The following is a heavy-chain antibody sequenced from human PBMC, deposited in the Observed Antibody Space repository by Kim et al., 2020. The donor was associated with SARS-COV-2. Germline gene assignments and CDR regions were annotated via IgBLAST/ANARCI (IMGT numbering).Heavy chain of an antibody. CDR3: AKGRYSSEAGNRLEY. J-gene: IGHJ4*02. V-gene: IGHV3-23*01. Sequence: DSVKGRFTISRDNYKNTLYLQMNSLRAEDTAVYYCAKGRYSSEAGNRLEYWGQGTLVTVSS. D-gene: IGHD6-19*01.